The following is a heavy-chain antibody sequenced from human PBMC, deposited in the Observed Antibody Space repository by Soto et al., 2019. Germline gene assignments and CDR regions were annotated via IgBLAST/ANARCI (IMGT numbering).Heavy chain of an antibody. J-gene: IGHJ6*02. CDR2: INHSGST. CDR1: GGSFSGYY. D-gene: IGHD4-17*01. CDR3: ARGLQLRGFYYYYGMDV. Sequence: KPSETLSLTCAVYGGSFSGYYWSWIRQPPGKGLEWIGEINHSGSTNYNPSLKSRVTISVDTSKNQFSLKLSSVTAADTAVYYCARGLQLRGFYYYYGMDVWGQGTTVTVSS. V-gene: IGHV4-34*01.